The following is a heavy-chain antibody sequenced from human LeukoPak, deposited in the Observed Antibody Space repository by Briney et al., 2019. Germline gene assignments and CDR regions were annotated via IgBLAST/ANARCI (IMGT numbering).Heavy chain of an antibody. D-gene: IGHD3-10*01. V-gene: IGHV4-34*01. CDR1: GGSFSGYY. CDR2: INHSGST. Sequence: ASETLSLTCAVYGGSFSGYYWSWIRQPPGKGLEWIGEINHSGSTNYNASLKSRVTISIDTSKKQFSLKLNSVTAADTAVYYCARGAIYYGSGSYYSYWGQGTLVTVSS. CDR3: ARGAIYYGSGSYYSY. J-gene: IGHJ4*02.